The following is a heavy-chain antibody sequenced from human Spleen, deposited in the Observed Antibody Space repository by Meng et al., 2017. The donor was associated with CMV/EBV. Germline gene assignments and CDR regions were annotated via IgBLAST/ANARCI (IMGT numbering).Heavy chain of an antibody. CDR1: VGSISSGDYY. D-gene: IGHD3-9*01. J-gene: IGHJ4*02. CDR3: ATAYDILTGNDY. V-gene: IGHV4-30-4*08. Sequence: PGLLKPSQHPFPSFTLLVGSISSGDYYWSWIRQPPGKGLEWIGYIHFSGSAYYNPSLKSRVTISVDTSKNQFSLKVRSVTAADTVLYYCATAYDILTGNDYWGQGTLVTVSS. CDR2: IHFSGSA.